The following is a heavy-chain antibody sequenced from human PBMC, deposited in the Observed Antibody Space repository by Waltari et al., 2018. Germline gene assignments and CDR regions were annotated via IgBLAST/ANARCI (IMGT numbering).Heavy chain of an antibody. J-gene: IGHJ4*02. CDR1: GGSFSGYY. CDR3: ARGFYYDSSGYYLGDDY. V-gene: IGHV4-34*01. CDR2: INHSGST. D-gene: IGHD3-22*01. Sequence: QVQLQQWGAGLLKPSETLSLTCAVYGGSFSGYYWSWIRQPPGKGLEWIGEINHSGSTNYNPSLRSRVTISVATSKNQFSLKLSSVTAADTAVYYCARGFYYDSSGYYLGDDYWGQGTLVTVSS.